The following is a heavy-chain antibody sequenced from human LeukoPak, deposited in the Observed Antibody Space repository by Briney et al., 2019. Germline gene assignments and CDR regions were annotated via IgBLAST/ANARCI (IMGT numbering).Heavy chain of an antibody. CDR1: GFTFSSYD. J-gene: IGHJ4*02. D-gene: IGHD3-10*01. V-gene: IGHV3-33*01. Sequence: GESLRLSCAASGFTFSSYDMDWVRQAPGKGLEWVALIRHDGVNTFYADSVKGRFTVSRDNSKNTLYLQMNSLRAEDTAVYYCARSSFGFDYWGQGTLVTVSS. CDR3: ARSSFGFDY. CDR2: IRHDGVNT.